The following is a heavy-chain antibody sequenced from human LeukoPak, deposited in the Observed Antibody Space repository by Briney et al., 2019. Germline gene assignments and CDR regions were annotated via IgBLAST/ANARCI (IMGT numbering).Heavy chain of an antibody. J-gene: IGHJ4*02. V-gene: IGHV1-69*02. Sequence: ASVKVSCKASGGTFSSYTISWVRQAPGQGLEWMGRIIPILGVANYAQKFQGRVTITADKSTSTAYMALSSLRSGDTAVYYCARVAEPGLFDYWGQGTLVTVSS. D-gene: IGHD1-14*01. CDR2: IIPILGVA. CDR3: ARVAEPGLFDY. CDR1: GGTFSSYT.